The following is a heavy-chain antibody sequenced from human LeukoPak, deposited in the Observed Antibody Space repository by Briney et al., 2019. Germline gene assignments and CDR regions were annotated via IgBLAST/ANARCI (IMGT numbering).Heavy chain of an antibody. CDR3: ARSSSGDAFDI. CDR2: ISGSSYSI. J-gene: IGHJ3*02. CDR1: GFILRTYS. V-gene: IGHV3-21*01. D-gene: IGHD3-3*01. Sequence: GGSLRLSCAASGFILRTYSMHWVRQAPGKGLEWVSSISGSSYSILYAASVKGRFTISRDNAENSLYLQMSSLRAEDTAVYYRARSSSGDAFDIWGQGTMVTVSS.